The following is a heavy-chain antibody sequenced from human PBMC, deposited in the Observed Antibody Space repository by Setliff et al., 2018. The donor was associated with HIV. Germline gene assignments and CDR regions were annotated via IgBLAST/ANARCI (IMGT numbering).Heavy chain of an antibody. Sequence: TLSLTCTVSGASINTGGYYWSWIRQHPGKGLEYIGYIYYSGSAYYSPSLKSRVTLSLDTSENQFSLRLSSVTAADTAVYYCGRVTDKSDDPDDYWGQGTLVTVSS. CDR1: GASINTGGYY. J-gene: IGHJ4*02. D-gene: IGHD1-1*01. CDR3: GRVTDKSDDPDDY. CDR2: IYYSGSA. V-gene: IGHV4-31*03.